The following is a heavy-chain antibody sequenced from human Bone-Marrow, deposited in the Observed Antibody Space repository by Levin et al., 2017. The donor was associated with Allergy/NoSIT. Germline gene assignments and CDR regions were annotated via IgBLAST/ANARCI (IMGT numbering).Heavy chain of an antibody. CDR2: MNPNSGNT. J-gene: IGHJ6*02. CDR1: GYTFTSYD. V-gene: IGHV1-8*01. D-gene: IGHD6-13*01. Sequence: GESLKISCQASGYTFTSYDINWVRQATGQGLEWMGWMNPNSGNTGYAQKFQGRVTMTRNTSISTAYMELSSLRSEDTAVYYCARLGARIIAAAGHPYYYYGMDVWGQGTTVTVSS. CDR3: ARLGARIIAAAGHPYYYYGMDV.